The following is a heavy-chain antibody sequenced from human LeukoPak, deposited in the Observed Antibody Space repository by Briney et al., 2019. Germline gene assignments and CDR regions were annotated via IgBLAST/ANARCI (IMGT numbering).Heavy chain of an antibody. V-gene: IGHV3-21*01. J-gene: IGHJ3*02. CDR2: ISSSSSYI. Sequence: GGSLRLSCAASGFTFSSYSMNWVRQAPGKGLEWVSSISSSSSYIYYADSVKGRFTISRDNAKNSLYLQMNSLRAEDTAVYYCAGGPAPYYYDSSGYYEGAFDIWGQGTMVTVSS. D-gene: IGHD3-22*01. CDR1: GFTFSSYS. CDR3: AGGPAPYYYDSSGYYEGAFDI.